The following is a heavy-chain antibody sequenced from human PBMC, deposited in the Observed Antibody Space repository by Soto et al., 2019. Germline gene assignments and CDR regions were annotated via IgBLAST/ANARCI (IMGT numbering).Heavy chain of an antibody. CDR3: ETPYGNAWYTY. V-gene: IGHV4-34*01. Sequence: SETLSLTCAVYGGAFSGYYWSWIRQPPGKGLEWIGEINHSGSTNYNPSLKSRLTISVDRSKNQFTLQLNSVTAEDKAVYYCETPYGNAWYTYWGQGNQVSVS. D-gene: IGHD6-13*01. CDR1: GGAFSGYY. CDR2: INHSGST. J-gene: IGHJ4*02.